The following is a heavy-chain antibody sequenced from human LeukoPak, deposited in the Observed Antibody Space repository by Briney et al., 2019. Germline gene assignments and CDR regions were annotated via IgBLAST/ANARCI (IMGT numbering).Heavy chain of an antibody. CDR1: GHSFTGHY. CDR3: AITTGRGTTTAYWFDP. J-gene: IGHJ5*02. CDR2: ISPDSGGT. V-gene: IGHV1-2*02. D-gene: IGHD1-7*01. Sequence: GASVTVSCNASGHSFTGHYLHWVRQTPGQGLEWMGWISPDSGGTSYAQKFQGKVTMTRDTSTSTAYMDLRGLTFDDTAVYYCAITTGRGTTTAYWFDPWGQGTLVTVSS.